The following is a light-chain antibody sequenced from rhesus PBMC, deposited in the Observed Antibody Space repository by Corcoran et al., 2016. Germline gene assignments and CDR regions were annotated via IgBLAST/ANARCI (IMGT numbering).Light chain of an antibody. CDR3: MQALEFPYT. CDR2: EVS. CDR1: QSLSDREDGNAY. J-gene: IGKJ3*01. V-gene: IGKV2-104*02. Sequence: DIVMTQTPLSLPVTPGEAASISCRSSQSLSDREDGNAYLDWYLQKPGQFPQVLIYEVSKRAYGVPDRFSGRGSDTDFTRKISRVEAEDVGVYYCMQALEFPYTFGPGTKLDIK.